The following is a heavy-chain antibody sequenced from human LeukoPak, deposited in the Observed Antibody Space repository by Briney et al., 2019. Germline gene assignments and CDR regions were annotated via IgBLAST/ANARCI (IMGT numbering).Heavy chain of an antibody. CDR1: GGSFSGYY. Sequence: SETLSLTCAVYGGSFSGYYWSWIRQPPGKGLEWIGEINHSGSTNYNPSLKSRVTISVDTSKNQFSLKLSSVTAADTAVYYCARDHSEDYGDYADAFDIWGQGTMVTVSS. D-gene: IGHD4-17*01. V-gene: IGHV4-34*01. CDR2: INHSGST. CDR3: ARDHSEDYGDYADAFDI. J-gene: IGHJ3*02.